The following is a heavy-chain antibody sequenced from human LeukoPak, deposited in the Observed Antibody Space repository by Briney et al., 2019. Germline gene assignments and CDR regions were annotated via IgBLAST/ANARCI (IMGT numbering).Heavy chain of an antibody. CDR3: ARTTVTTNYGMDV. CDR1: RFSFSTYA. CDR2: IYSGGST. Sequence: PGGSLRLSCAASRFSFSTYAMTWVRQAPGKGLEWVSVIYSGGSTYYADSVKGRFTISRDNSKNTLYLQMNSLRAEDTAVYYCARTTVTTNYGMDVWGQGTTVTVSS. J-gene: IGHJ6*02. V-gene: IGHV3-66*01. D-gene: IGHD4-17*01.